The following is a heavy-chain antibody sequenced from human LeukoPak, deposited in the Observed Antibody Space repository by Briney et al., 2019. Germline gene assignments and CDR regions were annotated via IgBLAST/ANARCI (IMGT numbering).Heavy chain of an antibody. CDR2: ISGSGGST. CDR3: AKDGGGWLQLSFDY. Sequence: PGGSLRLSCAASGFTFSSYAMSWVRQAPGKGLEWVSAISGSGGSTYYADSVKGRFTISRDNSKNTLFLQMNSLRAEDTAVYYCAKDGGGWLQLSFDYWGQGTLVTVSS. J-gene: IGHJ4*02. V-gene: IGHV3-23*01. D-gene: IGHD5-24*01. CDR1: GFTFSSYA.